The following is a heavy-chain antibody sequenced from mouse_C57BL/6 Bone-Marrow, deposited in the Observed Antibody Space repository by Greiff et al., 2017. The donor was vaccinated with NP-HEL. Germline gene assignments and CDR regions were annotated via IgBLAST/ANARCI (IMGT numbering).Heavy chain of an antibody. V-gene: IGHV1-20*01. CDR3: ARREKNWAWCAY. CDR1: GYSFTGYF. J-gene: IGHJ3*01. Sequence: VQLKESGPELVKPGDSVKISCKASGYSFTGYFMNWVMQSHGKSLEWIGRINPYNGDTFYNQKFKGKATLTVDKSSSTAHMELRSLTSEDSAVYYCARREKNWAWCAYWGQGTLVTVSA. CDR2: INPYNGDT. D-gene: IGHD4-1*01.